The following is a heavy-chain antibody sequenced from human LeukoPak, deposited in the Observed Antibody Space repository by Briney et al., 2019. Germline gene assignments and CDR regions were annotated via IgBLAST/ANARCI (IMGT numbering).Heavy chain of an antibody. D-gene: IGHD2-2*01. CDR3: ARRRYCSSTSCYQRPYYYYMDV. CDR2: IYPGDSDA. CDR1: GYSFTSYW. Sequence: GESLKISCKGSGYSFTSYWIGWVRQMPGKGLEWMGIIYPGDSDARYSPSFQGQVTIPADKSISTAYLQWSSLKASDTAMYYCARRRYCSSTSCYQRPYYYYMDVWGKGTTVTVSS. J-gene: IGHJ6*03. V-gene: IGHV5-51*01.